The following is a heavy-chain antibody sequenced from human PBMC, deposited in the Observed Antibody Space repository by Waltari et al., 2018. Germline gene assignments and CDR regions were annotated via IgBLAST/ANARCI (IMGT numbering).Heavy chain of an antibody. V-gene: IGHV1-69*13. CDR1: GGTFSSYA. Sequence: QVQLVQSGAEVKKPGSSVKVSCKASGGTFSSYAISWVRQAPGQGLEWMGGIIPILGTTNYAQKFQGRVAITADETTSTAYMELSGLGSEDTAVYYCARGGYSSSWYYFDYGGERTLVTVSS. D-gene: IGHD6-13*01. CDR3: ARGGYSSSWYYFDY. CDR2: IIPILGTT. J-gene: IGHJ4*02.